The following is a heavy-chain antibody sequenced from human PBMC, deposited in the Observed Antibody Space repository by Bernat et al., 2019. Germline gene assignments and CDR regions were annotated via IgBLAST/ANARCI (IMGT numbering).Heavy chain of an antibody. CDR1: GYTFTGYY. CDR2: INPNSGGT. Sequence: QVQLVQSGAEVKKPGASVKVSCKASGYTFTGYYMHWVRQAPGQGLEWMGWINPNSGGTNYAQKFKGWVTIARDTSISTAYMELSRLGSDDTAVYYCARSGDYLPRTNWFDPWGQGTLVTVSS. J-gene: IGHJ5*02. CDR3: ARSGDYLPRTNWFDP. V-gene: IGHV1-2*04. D-gene: IGHD2-21*02.